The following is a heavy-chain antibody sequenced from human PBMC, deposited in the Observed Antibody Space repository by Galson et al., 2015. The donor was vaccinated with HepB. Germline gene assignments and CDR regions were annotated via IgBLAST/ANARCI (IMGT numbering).Heavy chain of an antibody. Sequence: ETLSLTCTVSGGSISSSSYYWGWIRQPPGKGLEWIGSIYYSGSTYYNPSLKSRVTISVDTSKNQFSLKLSSVTAADTAVYYCARERIEYSSSSAIDYWGQGTLVTVSS. CDR2: IYYSGST. V-gene: IGHV4-39*07. CDR1: GGSISSSSYY. J-gene: IGHJ4*02. D-gene: IGHD6-6*01. CDR3: ARERIEYSSSSAIDY.